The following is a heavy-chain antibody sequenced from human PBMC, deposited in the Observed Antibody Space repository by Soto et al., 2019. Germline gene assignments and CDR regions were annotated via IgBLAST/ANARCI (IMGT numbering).Heavy chain of an antibody. D-gene: IGHD3-22*01. CDR1: GYSFTSYW. Sequence: GESLKISCKGSGYSFTSYWIGWVRQMPGKGLEWMGIIYPGDSDTRYSPSFQGQVTISADKSISTAYLQWSSLKASDTAMYYCARHIVAKYYYDSSGYPDYWGQGTLVTVYS. CDR3: ARHIVAKYYYDSSGYPDY. V-gene: IGHV5-51*01. J-gene: IGHJ4*02. CDR2: IYPGDSDT.